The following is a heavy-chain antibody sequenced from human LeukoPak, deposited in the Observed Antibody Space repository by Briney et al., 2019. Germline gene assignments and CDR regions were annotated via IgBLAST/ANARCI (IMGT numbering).Heavy chain of an antibody. D-gene: IGHD1-26*01. CDR3: ARDRVGATYAFDI. J-gene: IGHJ3*02. Sequence: SETLSLTCAVSGYPISSAYYWGWMPQPPGKGLEWILSIHHSGSTYFNPSLKSRVTISVDTSKNQFSLKLTSVTAADTAVYYCARDRVGATYAFDIWGQGTMVTVSS. CDR2: IHHSGST. CDR1: GYPISSAYY. V-gene: IGHV4-38-2*02.